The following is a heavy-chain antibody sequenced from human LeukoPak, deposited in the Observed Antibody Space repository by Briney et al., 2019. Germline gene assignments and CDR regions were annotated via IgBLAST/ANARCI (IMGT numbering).Heavy chain of an antibody. V-gene: IGHV3-23*01. CDR1: GFTFSRYW. CDR2: VSGSGVST. D-gene: IGHD1-20*01. CDR3: AKDALTLGSNWNRRSKTDHEY. Sequence: GGSLRLSCAASGFTFSRYWIHWVRQAPGKGPEWVSGVSGSGVSTYYADSVQGRFTISRDNSKNTLYLQMSSLRVDDTATYYCAKDALTLGSNWNRRSKTDHEYWGQGTLVTVSS. J-gene: IGHJ4*02.